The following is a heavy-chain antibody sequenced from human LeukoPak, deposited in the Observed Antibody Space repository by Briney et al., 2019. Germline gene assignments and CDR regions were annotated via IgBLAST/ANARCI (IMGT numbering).Heavy chain of an antibody. J-gene: IGHJ4*02. CDR1: GGSFSNSNYY. Sequence: KSSETLSLTCTVSGGSFSNSNYYWSWIRQPPGKELEWIASINYGGTTYYNPSLKSRVTISVDTSKSQFSPRLSSVTAADTAVYLCARYVVYGSGKYYFDYWGQGSLVTVSS. D-gene: IGHD3-10*01. V-gene: IGHV4-39*01. CDR2: INYGGTT. CDR3: ARYVVYGSGKYYFDY.